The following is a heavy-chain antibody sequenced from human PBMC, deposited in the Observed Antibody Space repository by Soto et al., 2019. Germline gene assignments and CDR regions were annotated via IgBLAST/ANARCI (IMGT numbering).Heavy chain of an antibody. CDR1: GGSISSGGYY. Sequence: PSETLSLTCTVSGGSISSGGYYWSWIRQHPGKCLEWIGYIYYSGSTYYNPSLKSRVTISVDTSKNQFSLKLSSVTAADTAVYYCARGPSYGDYLYYYYGMDVWGQGTTVTVYS. CDR2: IYYSGST. CDR3: ARGPSYGDYLYYYYGMDV. D-gene: IGHD4-17*01. J-gene: IGHJ6*02. V-gene: IGHV4-31*03.